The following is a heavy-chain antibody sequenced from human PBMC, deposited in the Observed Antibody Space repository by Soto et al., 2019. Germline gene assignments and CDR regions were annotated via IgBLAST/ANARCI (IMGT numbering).Heavy chain of an antibody. V-gene: IGHV3-30*18. CDR1: GFTFSSYG. CDR3: AKVSGYDHGPFDY. D-gene: IGHD5-12*01. CDR2: ISYDGSNK. J-gene: IGHJ4*02. Sequence: GGSLRLSCAASGFTFSSYGMHWVRQAPGKGLEWVAVISYDGSNKYYADSVKGRFTISRDNSKNTLYLQMNSLRAEDTAVYYCAKVSGYDHGPFDYWGQGTLVTVSS.